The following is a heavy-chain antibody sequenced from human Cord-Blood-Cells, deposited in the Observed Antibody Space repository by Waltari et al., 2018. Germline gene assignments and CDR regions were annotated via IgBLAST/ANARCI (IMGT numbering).Heavy chain of an antibody. Sequence: QVQLQQWGAGLLKPSETLSLTCAVYGGSFSGYYWSWIRQPPGKGLEWIGEINHSGSTNYNPSLKSRVTISVDTSKNQFSLKLSSVTAADTAVYYCASGQHYDFWSGYYDAFDIWGQGTMVTVSS. CDR3: ASGQHYDFWSGYYDAFDI. CDR1: GGSFSGYY. J-gene: IGHJ3*02. D-gene: IGHD3-3*01. V-gene: IGHV4-34*01. CDR2: INHSGST.